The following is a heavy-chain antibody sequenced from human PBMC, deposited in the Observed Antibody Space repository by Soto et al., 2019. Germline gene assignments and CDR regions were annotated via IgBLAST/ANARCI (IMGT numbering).Heavy chain of an antibody. CDR3: VRVPFLGVVTFDY. D-gene: IGHD3-3*01. CDR1: GFTFSSYW. J-gene: IGHJ4*02. V-gene: IGHV3-74*01. CDR2: IKGDGTGT. Sequence: EVQLVESGGGLVQPGGSLRLSCAASGFTFSSYWMHWVRQAPGKGLVWVSHIKGDGTGTTYADSVKGRFTISRDNAKNTLYLQMNSLRVEDTAVYYCVRVPFLGVVTFDYWGQGTLVTVSS.